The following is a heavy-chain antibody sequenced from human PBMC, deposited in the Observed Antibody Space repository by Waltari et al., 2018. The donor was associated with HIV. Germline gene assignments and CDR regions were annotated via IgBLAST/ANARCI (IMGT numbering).Heavy chain of an antibody. Sequence: QLQLQESGPGLVKSSETLSLTCTVSGGSMTSSSYYWGWIRQPPGKGLVWIGSMSYSGSTYHNPSLRSRLTISVDTSKNQFSLKLTSVTAADTAVYYCARSFSGYSNYFDPWGQGTLVTVSS. D-gene: IGHD4-4*01. V-gene: IGHV4-39*01. J-gene: IGHJ5*02. CDR2: MSYSGST. CDR3: ARSFSGYSNYFDP. CDR1: GGSMTSSSYY.